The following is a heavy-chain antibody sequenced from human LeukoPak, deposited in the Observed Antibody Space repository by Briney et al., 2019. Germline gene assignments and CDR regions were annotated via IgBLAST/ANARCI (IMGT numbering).Heavy chain of an antibody. D-gene: IGHD6-19*01. CDR2: FDPEDGET. Sequence: ASVKVSCKVSGYTLTELSMHWVRQAPGKGLEWMGGFDPEDGETIYAQKFQGRVTMTEDTSTDTAYKELSSLRSEDTAVYYCATQTQWLAYFDYWGRGTLVTVSS. V-gene: IGHV1-24*01. CDR1: GYTLTELS. J-gene: IGHJ4*02. CDR3: ATQTQWLAYFDY.